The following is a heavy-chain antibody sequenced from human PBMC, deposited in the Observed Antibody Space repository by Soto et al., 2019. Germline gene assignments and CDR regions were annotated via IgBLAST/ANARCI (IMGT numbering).Heavy chain of an antibody. D-gene: IGHD2-2*01. Sequence: SLRLSCVVSGFTLSSTNYIPWVRQAPDKGLQWVSAICDSGGDKYYADSVKGRFTISRDNSKNTLYLQMNSLRAEDTAVYYCAKYMCSSTSCYGDYWGQGTLVTVSS. J-gene: IGHJ4*02. CDR2: ICDSGGDK. V-gene: IGHV3-23*01. CDR3: AKYMCSSTSCYGDY. CDR1: GFTLSSTNY.